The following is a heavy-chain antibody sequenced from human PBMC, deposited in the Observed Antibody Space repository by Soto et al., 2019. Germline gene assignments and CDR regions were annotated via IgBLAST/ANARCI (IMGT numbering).Heavy chain of an antibody. V-gene: IGHV3-21*01. Sequence: PGGSLRLSCAASGFSFSSYSMNWVRQAPGKGLEWVSSISSSASHINYADSVKGRFTISRDNAKKSLYLQMNSLRAEDTAVYYCARGYTGYCSGGTCYWFDPWGQGPLVTVS. CDR1: GFSFSSYS. D-gene: IGHD2-15*01. J-gene: IGHJ5*02. CDR3: ARGYTGYCSGGTCYWFDP. CDR2: ISSSASHI.